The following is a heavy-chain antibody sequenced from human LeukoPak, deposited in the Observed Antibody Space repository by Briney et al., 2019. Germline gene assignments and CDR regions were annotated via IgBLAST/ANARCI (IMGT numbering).Heavy chain of an antibody. V-gene: IGHV1-2*02. D-gene: IGHD3-10*01. CDR2: INPNDGTT. CDR3: ARVGITMVRGVSGTFDY. J-gene: IGHJ4*02. CDR1: GYRFTDYY. Sequence: ASVKVSCKASGYRFTDYYVHWVRQAPGRGLEWMAWINPNDGTTNYAQKFQGRVTMITDTSISTAYMELSNLRSDDTAVYYCARVGITMVRGVSGTFDYWGQGTLVTVSS.